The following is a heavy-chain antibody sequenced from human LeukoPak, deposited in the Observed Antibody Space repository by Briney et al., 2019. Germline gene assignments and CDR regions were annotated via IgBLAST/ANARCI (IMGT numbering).Heavy chain of an antibody. CDR3: VRGQVGTVSDY. CDR1: GFIFSDYS. Sequence: PGGSLRLSCAASGFIFSDYSMNWVRQAPGKGLEWLSSIGSGSSTTFYADSVKGRFSISRDNAKNSLYLQMNSLRDDDTAVYFCVRGQVGTVSDYWGQGTLVTVSS. CDR2: IGSGSSTT. D-gene: IGHD1-26*01. V-gene: IGHV3-48*02. J-gene: IGHJ4*02.